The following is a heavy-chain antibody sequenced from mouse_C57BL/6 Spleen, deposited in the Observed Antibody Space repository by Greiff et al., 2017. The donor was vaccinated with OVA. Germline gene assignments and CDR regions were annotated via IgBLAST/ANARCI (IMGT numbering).Heavy chain of an antibody. J-gene: IGHJ1*03. V-gene: IGHV2-3*01. CDR1: GFSLTSYG. CDR3: AKKGRLRPTGYFDV. D-gene: IGHD1-2*01. CDR2: IWGDGST. Sequence: VKLMESGPGLVAPSQSLSITCTVSGFSLTSYGVSWVRQPPGKGLEWLGVIWGDGSTNYHSALITRLSISKENTKRQVYLKLNSLRTDDTATYDCAKKGRLRPTGYFDVWGTVTTVTVSS.